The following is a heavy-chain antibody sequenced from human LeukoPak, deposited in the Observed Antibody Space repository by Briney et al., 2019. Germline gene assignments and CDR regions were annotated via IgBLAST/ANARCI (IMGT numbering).Heavy chain of an antibody. D-gene: IGHD3-16*01. V-gene: IGHV3-64*01. CDR1: GFNLRSFA. CDR3: ARGDTRLGGAFDV. Sequence: SGGSLRLSCAASGFNLRSFAIHWVRQAPGKGLEYVSATRGDGGTTFCASSLQGRCTISRDNSNQMVYLQLGGLKIEDMGLYYCARGDTRLGGAFDVWGQGTMVTVSP. J-gene: IGHJ3*01. CDR2: TRGDGGTT.